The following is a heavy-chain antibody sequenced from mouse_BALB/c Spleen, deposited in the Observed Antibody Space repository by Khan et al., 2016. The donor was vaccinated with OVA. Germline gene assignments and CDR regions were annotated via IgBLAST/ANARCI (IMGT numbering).Heavy chain of an antibody. CDR2: IFPGTGTT. CDR1: GYTFTNYW. CDR3: ARGYFGNYEFAY. Sequence: QVQLQQPGAELLKPGASVKLSCKTSGYTFTNYWIQWVKQRPRQGLGWIGEIFPGTGTTYYNENFKAKATLTIDTSSSTAYMQLNSLTSEDSAVYFCARGYFGNYEFAYWGQGTLVTVSA. J-gene: IGHJ3*01. D-gene: IGHD2-1*01. V-gene: IGHV1S132*01.